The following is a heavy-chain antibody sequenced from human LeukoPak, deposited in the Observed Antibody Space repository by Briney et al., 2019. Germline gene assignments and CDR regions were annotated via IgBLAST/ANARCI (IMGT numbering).Heavy chain of an antibody. CDR2: ISGYNGNT. CDR1: GYTFTSYY. J-gene: IGHJ4*02. Sequence: EASVKVSCKASGYTFTSYYIHWVRQAPGQGLEWMGWISGYNGNTNYAQNLQGRVTMTTDTSTSTAYMELRSLTSDDTAVYFCARGSGSYRSSDYWGQGTLVTVSS. CDR3: ARGSGSYRSSDY. D-gene: IGHD1-26*01. V-gene: IGHV1-18*04.